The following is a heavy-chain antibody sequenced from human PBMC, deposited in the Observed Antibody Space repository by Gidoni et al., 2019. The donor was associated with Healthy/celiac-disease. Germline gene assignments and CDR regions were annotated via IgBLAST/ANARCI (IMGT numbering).Heavy chain of an antibody. CDR3: AVNYPRLLLFFGWFDP. D-gene: IGHD3-10*01. CDR2: IIPIFGTA. J-gene: IGHJ5*02. V-gene: IGHV1-69*01. Sequence: QVQLVQSGAEVKKPGSSVKVSCKASGGTFSSYAISWVRQAPGQGLEWMGGIIPIFGTANYAQKFQGRVTITADESTSTAHMELSSLRSEDTAVYYCAVNYPRLLLFFGWFDPWGQGTLVTVSS. CDR1: GGTFSSYA.